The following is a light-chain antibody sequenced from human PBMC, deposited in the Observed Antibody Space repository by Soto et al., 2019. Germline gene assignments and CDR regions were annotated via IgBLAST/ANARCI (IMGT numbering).Light chain of an antibody. CDR3: QQYNSYPIT. J-gene: IGKJ4*01. Sequence: EITVTQSPSTLTAYRGYRFTITCLASQSISSWLAWYQQKPGKAPKLLIYKASSLESGVPSRFSGSGSGTEFTLTISSLQPHDFATYYCQQYNSYPITFGGGGKVDIK. CDR1: QSISSW. CDR2: KAS. V-gene: IGKV1-5*03.